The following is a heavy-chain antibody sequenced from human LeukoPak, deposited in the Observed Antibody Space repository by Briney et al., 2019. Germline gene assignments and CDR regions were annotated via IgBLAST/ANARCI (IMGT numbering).Heavy chain of an antibody. CDR1: GYTFTGYY. CDR3: ARGYSYGYDGYPPFDY. Sequence: ASVKVSCKASGYTFTGYYMHWVRQAPGQGLEWMGWINPNSGGTNYAQKLQGRVTMTRDTSISTAYMELSRLRSDDTAVYYCARGYSYGYDGYPPFDYWGQGTLVTVSS. J-gene: IGHJ4*02. CDR2: INPNSGGT. V-gene: IGHV1-2*02. D-gene: IGHD5-18*01.